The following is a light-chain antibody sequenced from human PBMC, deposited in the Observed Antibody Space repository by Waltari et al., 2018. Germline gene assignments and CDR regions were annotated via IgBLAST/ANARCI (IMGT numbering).Light chain of an antibody. CDR3: QSYDSSLSVYV. V-gene: IGLV1-40*01. CDR1: SSNIGAGSD. Sequence: SVLTQPPSVSGAPGQRVTISCPGSSSNIGAGSDVHWYQQLPGTPPRLLIFGDTNRPSGVRDLFSGAKSGTSASLAITGLQAEDEADYYCQSYDSSLSVYVFGSGTKVTVL. CDR2: GDT. J-gene: IGLJ1*01.